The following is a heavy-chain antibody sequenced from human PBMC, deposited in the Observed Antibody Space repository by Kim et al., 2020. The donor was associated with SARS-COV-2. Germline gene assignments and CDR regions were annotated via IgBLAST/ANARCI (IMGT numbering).Heavy chain of an antibody. CDR3: ARELGYCSGGSCYDVDY. J-gene: IGHJ4*02. Sequence: FQGRVTITADESTSTAYMELSSLRSEDTAVYYCARELGYCSGGSCYDVDYWGQGTLVTVSS. D-gene: IGHD2-15*01. V-gene: IGHV1-69*01.